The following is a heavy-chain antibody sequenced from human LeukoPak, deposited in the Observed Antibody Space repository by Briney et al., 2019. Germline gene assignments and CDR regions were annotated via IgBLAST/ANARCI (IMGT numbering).Heavy chain of an antibody. J-gene: IGHJ3*02. Sequence: PGGSLRLSCAASGFTFDDYAMHWVRQAPGKGLEWIGYIYYSGSTNYNPSLKSRVTISVDTSKNQFSLKLSSVTAADTAVYYCARDWGATKGDAFDIWGQGTMVTVSS. CDR2: IYYSGST. V-gene: IGHV4-59*01. CDR3: ARDWGATKGDAFDI. CDR1: GFTFDDYA. D-gene: IGHD1-26*01.